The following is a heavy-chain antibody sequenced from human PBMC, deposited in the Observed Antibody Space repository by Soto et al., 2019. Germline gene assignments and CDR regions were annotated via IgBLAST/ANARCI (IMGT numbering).Heavy chain of an antibody. Sequence: VQLVQSGAEVKKPGSSVKVSCKASGGTFSNYAFSWVRQAPGQGLEWLGGIMPIFGRADYAQKFRGRVTITADESTTTAPMELSRLRSEDTAVDYCASWLKEGSIGGNYYYGMDVWGQGTTVTVSS. D-gene: IGHD2-2*01. CDR1: GGTFSNYA. CDR2: IMPIFGRA. J-gene: IGHJ6*02. V-gene: IGHV1-69*12. CDR3: ASWLKEGSIGGNYYYGMDV.